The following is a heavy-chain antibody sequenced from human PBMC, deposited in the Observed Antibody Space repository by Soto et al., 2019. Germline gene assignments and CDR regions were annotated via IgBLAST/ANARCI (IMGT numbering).Heavy chain of an antibody. V-gene: IGHV3-23*01. CDR1: GFTFSSYA. CDR3: GVQYDY. Sequence: EVQVLESGGGLVQPGGSLRLSCAASGFTFSSYAMSWVRQAPGKGLEWVSAISGRTGSTSYADSVKGRFAISRDNSRNTLYLQMNSLRAEDTAVYYCGVQYDYWGQGTLVTVSS. J-gene: IGHJ4*02. CDR2: ISGRTGST. D-gene: IGHD1-1*01.